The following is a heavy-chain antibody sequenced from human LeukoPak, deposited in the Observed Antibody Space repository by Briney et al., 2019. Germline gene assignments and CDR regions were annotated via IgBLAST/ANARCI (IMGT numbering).Heavy chain of an antibody. D-gene: IGHD3-9*01. CDR1: QFAFDAHA. CDR2: ITSTGTMT. J-gene: IGHJ4*02. CDR3: VKDVSRYFDWAIYYFDS. Sequence: GGSLRLSCSASQFAFDAHALHWVRQAPGRGLEHISAITSTGTMTYYADSVKGRLTISRDNSKDTLYLQMSSLRPEDTATYYCVKDVSRYFDWAIYYFDSWGPGTLVSVSS. V-gene: IGHV3-64D*06.